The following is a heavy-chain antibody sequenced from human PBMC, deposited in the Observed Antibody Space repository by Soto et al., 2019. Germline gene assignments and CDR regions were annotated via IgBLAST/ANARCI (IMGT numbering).Heavy chain of an antibody. CDR2: IIPLYGTV. CDR3: ARSGPGGYIDY. Sequence: GASVKVSCKASGGTFNSYGISWVRQAPGQGLDWMGVIIPLYGTVNYAQKFQGRVSITADKSTSTAYMDLNSLRSDDTAVYYCARSGPGGYIDYWGQGTLVTVSS. J-gene: IGHJ4*02. D-gene: IGHD3-22*01. V-gene: IGHV1-69*06. CDR1: GGTFNSYG.